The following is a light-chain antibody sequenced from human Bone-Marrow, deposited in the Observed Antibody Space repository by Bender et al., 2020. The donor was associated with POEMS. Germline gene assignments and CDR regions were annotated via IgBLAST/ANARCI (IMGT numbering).Light chain of an antibody. CDR3: EVWLSSDAHKLV. CDR1: HIGTKS. V-gene: IGLV3-21*02. Sequence: SYVLTQSPSVSVAPGQTARISCGGDHIGTKSVHWYQQKPGQAPVLVVNDDTDRPSGIPGRFSGSNSGNTASLTSSRFGALDDVAYYCEVWLSSDAHKLVLGGGPQLPVL. CDR2: DDT. J-gene: IGLJ2*01.